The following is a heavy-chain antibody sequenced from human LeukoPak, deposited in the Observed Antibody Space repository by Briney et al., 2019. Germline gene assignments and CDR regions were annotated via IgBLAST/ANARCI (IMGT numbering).Heavy chain of an antibody. Sequence: GASVTVSCKASGYTFTDYYMHWVRQAPGQGLEWMGWINPTSGVTNTAQKFQGRVTMTRDTSISTTYMELSRLRSDDTAVYYCARDGGFDYWGQGTLVTASS. J-gene: IGHJ4*02. CDR3: ARDGGFDY. D-gene: IGHD3-3*01. CDR1: GYTFTDYY. CDR2: INPTSGVT. V-gene: IGHV1-2*02.